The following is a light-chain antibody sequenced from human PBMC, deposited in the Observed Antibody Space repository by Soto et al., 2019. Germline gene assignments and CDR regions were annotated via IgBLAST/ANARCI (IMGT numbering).Light chain of an antibody. CDR1: QNVSRW. V-gene: IGKV1-39*01. Sequence: DIQMTQSPSTLSASVGDRVTITCRASQNVSRWLAWHQHKPGKAPNFLIYDASSLESGVPSRFSGSGSGTDFTLTICSLQPEDFAFYFCQQSYSAPPTFGQGTKVDIK. CDR3: QQSYSAPPT. J-gene: IGKJ1*01. CDR2: DAS.